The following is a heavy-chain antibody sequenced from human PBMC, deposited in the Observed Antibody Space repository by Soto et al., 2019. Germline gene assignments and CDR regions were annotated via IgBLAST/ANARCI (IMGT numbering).Heavy chain of an antibody. V-gene: IGHV3-49*03. CDR2: IRSKAYGGTT. D-gene: IGHD5-18*01. Sequence: PGGSLRLSCTASGFTLGDYAMSWFRQAPGKGLEWVGFIRSKAYGGTTEYAASVKGRFTISRDDSKSIAYLQMNSLKTEDTAVYYCTRVRGYSYGYDYYGMDVWGQGTKVTVSS. CDR3: TRVRGYSYGYDYYGMDV. CDR1: GFTLGDYA. J-gene: IGHJ6*02.